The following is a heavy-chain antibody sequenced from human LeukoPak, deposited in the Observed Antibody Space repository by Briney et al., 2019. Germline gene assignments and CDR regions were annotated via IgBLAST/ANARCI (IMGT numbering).Heavy chain of an antibody. J-gene: IGHJ3*01. Sequence: SETLSLTCTVSGGSISSHYWSWIRQSPGKGLEWIGYIYYSGSTNYNPSLKSRVTISVDTSKNQFSLKLSSVTAADTAVYYCARDCYAFDFWGQGTMVTVSS. CDR3: ARDCYAFDF. CDR2: IYYSGST. V-gene: IGHV4-59*11. D-gene: IGHD2-21*01. CDR1: GGSISSHY.